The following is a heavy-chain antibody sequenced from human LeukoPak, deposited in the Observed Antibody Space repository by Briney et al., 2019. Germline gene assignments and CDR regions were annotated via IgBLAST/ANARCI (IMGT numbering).Heavy chain of an antibody. Sequence: GGSLRLSCAASGFTFSSYWMHWVRQAPGEGLVWVSRINTDGGSTSYADSVKGRFTISRDNAKNTLYLQMNSLRAEDTAVYYCVRIRGGYVPRESDYWGQGTLVTVSS. D-gene: IGHD3-10*01. CDR3: VRIRGGYVPRESDY. V-gene: IGHV3-74*01. CDR2: INTDGGST. J-gene: IGHJ4*02. CDR1: GFTFSSYW.